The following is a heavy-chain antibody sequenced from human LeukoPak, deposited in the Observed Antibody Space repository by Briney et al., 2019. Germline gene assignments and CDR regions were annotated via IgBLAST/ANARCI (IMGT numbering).Heavy chain of an antibody. J-gene: IGHJ4*02. CDR1: WFTFSGSS. V-gene: IGHV3-73*01. CDR3: TGNYYGSGSYADFDY. D-gene: IGHD3-10*01. Sequence: WGAPRLSCAAPWFTFSGSSLPWVRPASGEGVGWVGRIRSTANGYATAYAASVKGRFTISRDDSKNTAYLQMDSLKTEDTAVYYCTGNYYGSGSYADFDYWGQGTLVTVSS. CDR2: IRSTANGYAT.